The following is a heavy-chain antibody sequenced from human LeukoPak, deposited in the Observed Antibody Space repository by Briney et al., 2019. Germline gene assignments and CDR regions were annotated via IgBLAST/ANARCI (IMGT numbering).Heavy chain of an antibody. V-gene: IGHV4-39*01. CDR3: ARGKQYYYDSSGYYTSHYYYYGMDV. CDR1: GGSISSSSYY. D-gene: IGHD3-22*01. Sequence: SETLSLTCTVSGGSISSSSYYWGWIRQPPGMRLEWIGSIYYSGSTYYNPSLKSRVTISVDTSKNQFSLKLSSVTAADTAVYYCARGKQYYYDSSGYYTSHYYYYGMDVWGQGTTVTVSS. J-gene: IGHJ6*02. CDR2: IYYSGST.